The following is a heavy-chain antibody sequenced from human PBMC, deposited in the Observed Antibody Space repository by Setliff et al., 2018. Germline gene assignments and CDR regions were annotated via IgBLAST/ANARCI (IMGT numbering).Heavy chain of an antibody. D-gene: IGHD3-22*01. J-gene: IGHJ3*02. Sequence: SETLSLTCIVSGVSVSRHYWSWIRQPPGKTLEWIGYIYTGGSTTYNPSLKSRVTLSLDTSKNHLSLNLTSVTAADTAVYYCARGDYYDSSAYSPDTFDIWGQGTMVTVS. V-gene: IGHV4-4*08. CDR1: GVSVSRHY. CDR3: ARGDYYDSSAYSPDTFDI. CDR2: IYTGGST.